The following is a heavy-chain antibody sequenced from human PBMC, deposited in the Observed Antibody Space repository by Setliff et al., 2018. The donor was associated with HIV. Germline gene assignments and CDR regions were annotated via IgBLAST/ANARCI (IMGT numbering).Heavy chain of an antibody. J-gene: IGHJ3*01. CDR2: IYWDDDK. V-gene: IGHV2-5*02. Sequence: PTLVNPTQTLTLTCTFSGYSVSTDGVGVGWIRQPPGKALEWLALIYWDDDKRFRPSLRTRLTISRDTSKNQVILTMTNMDPVDTATYFCAHTRGVSSGYYYNDAFDVWGQGTAVTVSS. D-gene: IGHD3-22*01. CDR3: AHTRGVSSGYYYNDAFDV. CDR1: GYSVSTDGVG.